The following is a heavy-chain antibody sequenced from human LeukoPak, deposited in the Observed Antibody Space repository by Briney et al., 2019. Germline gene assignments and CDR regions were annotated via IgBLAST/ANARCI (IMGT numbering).Heavy chain of an antibody. CDR2: IHSSGTA. Sequence: SETLSLTCSVSGGSISSGGYSWNWIRQPPGKGLEWIGYIHSSGTAYYNPSLKSRVTISLVRSKNQFSLNLTSVTAADTAVYYCARETPLRYFDPWGQGTLVTVSS. V-gene: IGHV4-30-2*01. J-gene: IGHJ5*02. CDR1: GGSISSGGYS. D-gene: IGHD3-9*01. CDR3: ARETPLRYFDP.